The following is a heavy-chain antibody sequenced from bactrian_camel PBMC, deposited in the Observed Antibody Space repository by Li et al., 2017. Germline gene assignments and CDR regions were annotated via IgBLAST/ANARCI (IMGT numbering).Heavy chain of an antibody. D-gene: IGHD1*01. Sequence: QVQLVESGGGSVQAGGSLRLSCVASGYTLPMNMGWFRRLPGQEREGVAAIAGDGRTNYADSVKGRFTISRDGAKNIIALQMDSLKPEDTATYYCAADLVTDEPSLVEREYYYWGQGTQVTVS. J-gene: IGHJ4*01. CDR2: IAGDGRT. CDR1: GYTLPMN. CDR3: AADLVTDEPSLVEREYYY. V-gene: IGHV3S53*01.